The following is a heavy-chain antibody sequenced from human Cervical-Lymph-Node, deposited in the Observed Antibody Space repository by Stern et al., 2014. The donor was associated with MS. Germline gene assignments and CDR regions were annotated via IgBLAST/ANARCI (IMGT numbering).Heavy chain of an antibody. J-gene: IGHJ4*02. CDR1: QFSFSIYW. CDR3: ARDPEGYLDY. V-gene: IGHV3-74*01. Sequence: EVQLVESGRGLVEPGGSLRLSCAASQFSFSIYWMHWVRQAPGKGLGWVSGINSDGSSTLYADSVKGRFTISRDNAKNTLYLQMNSLRVEDTAVYFCARDPEGYLDYWGQGTLVTVSS. CDR2: INSDGSST.